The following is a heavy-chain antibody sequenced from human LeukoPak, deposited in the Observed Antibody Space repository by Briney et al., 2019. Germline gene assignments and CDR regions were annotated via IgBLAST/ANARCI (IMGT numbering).Heavy chain of an antibody. J-gene: IGHJ6*03. Sequence: GGSLRLSCAASEFTFSSYNMNWVRQAPGKGLEWVSSISSFSSYIYYADSVKGRFTISRDNAKNSLSLQMNSLRVEDTALYYCARGGISIFGVVIYMDVWGKGTTVTVSS. CDR1: EFTFSSYN. V-gene: IGHV3-21*04. CDR2: ISSFSSYI. D-gene: IGHD3-3*01. CDR3: ARGGISIFGVVIYMDV.